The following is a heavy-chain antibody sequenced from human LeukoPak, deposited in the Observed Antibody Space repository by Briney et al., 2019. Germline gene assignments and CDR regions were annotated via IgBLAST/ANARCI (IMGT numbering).Heavy chain of an antibody. CDR1: GYTFTSYG. D-gene: IGHD4-17*01. CDR2: ISAYNGNT. J-gene: IGHJ6*02. CDR3: ARIAYGDPLHYYYYYGMDV. V-gene: IGHV1-18*01. Sequence: ASVTVSCKASGYTFTSYGISWVRQAPGQGLEWMGWISAYNGNTNYAQKLQGRVTMTTDTSTSTAYMELRSLRSDDSAVYYCARIAYGDPLHYYYYYGMDVWGQGTTVTVSS.